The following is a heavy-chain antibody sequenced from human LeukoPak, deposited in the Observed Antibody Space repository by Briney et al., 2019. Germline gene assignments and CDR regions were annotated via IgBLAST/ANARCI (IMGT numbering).Heavy chain of an antibody. Sequence: SETLSLTCTVSGGSISPYYWSWIRQPPGKGLEWIAYITHSGSTVYNPSLKSRATISLDTSKKQFSLKLSSVTTADTALYYCARENYSLDYWGQETLVTVSS. D-gene: IGHD2-15*01. CDR2: ITHSGST. V-gene: IGHV4-59*01. J-gene: IGHJ4*02. CDR3: ARENYSLDY. CDR1: GGSISPYY.